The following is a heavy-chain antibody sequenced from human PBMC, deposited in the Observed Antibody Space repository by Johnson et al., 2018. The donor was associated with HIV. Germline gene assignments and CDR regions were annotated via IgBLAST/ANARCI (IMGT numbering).Heavy chain of an antibody. CDR2: ISYDGSNK. CDR3: ARALTGAAAGDDAFDI. J-gene: IGHJ3*02. D-gene: IGHD6-13*01. Sequence: QVQLVESGGGVVQPGRSLRLSCAASGFTFSTYGMHWVRQAPGKGLELVAVISYDGSNKYYADSVKGRFTISRDNSKNTLYLQMNSLRAEDTAVYYCARALTGAAAGDDAFDIWGQGTMVTVSS. CDR1: GFTFSTYG. V-gene: IGHV3-30*03.